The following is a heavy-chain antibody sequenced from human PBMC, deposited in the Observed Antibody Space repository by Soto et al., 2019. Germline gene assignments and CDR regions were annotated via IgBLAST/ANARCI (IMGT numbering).Heavy chain of an antibody. V-gene: IGHV3-53*01. Sequence: GGSLRLSCAASGFTVSSNYMSWVRQAPGKGLEWVSVIYSGGSTYYADSVKGRFTISRDNSKNTLYLQMNSLRAEDTAVYYCAKELVVRGVIIHFDYWGQGTLVTVSS. D-gene: IGHD3-10*01. CDR2: IYSGGST. J-gene: IGHJ4*02. CDR1: GFTVSSNY. CDR3: AKELVVRGVIIHFDY.